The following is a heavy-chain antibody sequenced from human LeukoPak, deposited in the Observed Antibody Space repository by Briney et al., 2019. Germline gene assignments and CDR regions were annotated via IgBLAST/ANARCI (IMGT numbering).Heavy chain of an antibody. V-gene: IGHV4-39*01. Sequence: SETLSLTCTVSGGSISSSSYYWGWIRQPPGKGLEWIGSIYYSGSTYYNPSLKSRVTISVDTSKNQFSLKLSSVTAADTAVYYCARHETSWFDPWGQGTLVTVSS. D-gene: IGHD1-1*01. CDR3: ARHETSWFDP. J-gene: IGHJ5*02. CDR1: GGSISSSSYY. CDR2: IYYSGST.